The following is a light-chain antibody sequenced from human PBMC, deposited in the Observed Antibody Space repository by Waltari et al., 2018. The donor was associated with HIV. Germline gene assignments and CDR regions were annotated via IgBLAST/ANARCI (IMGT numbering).Light chain of an antibody. CDR3: QQTYSMPYT. Sequence: DIQMTQSPSSLSASVGDRVTITCRASQSISKYLNWYHQKKGNTPNLLIYAASNLQGGVPSMFSGSGSGTDFTLTISSLQPEDFATYYCQQTYSMPYTFGQGTKLEIK. CDR2: AAS. J-gene: IGKJ2*01. V-gene: IGKV1-39*01. CDR1: QSISKY.